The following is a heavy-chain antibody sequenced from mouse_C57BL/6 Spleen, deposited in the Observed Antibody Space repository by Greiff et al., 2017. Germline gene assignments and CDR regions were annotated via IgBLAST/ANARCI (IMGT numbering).Heavy chain of an antibody. CDR3: ARESGAWFAY. Sequence: VKLMESGAELARPGASVKMSCKASGYTFTSYTMHWVKQRPGQGLEWIGYINPSSGYTKYNQKFKDKATLTADKSSSTAYMQLSSLTSEDSAVYYCARESGAWFAYWGQGTLVTVSA. CDR2: INPSSGYT. CDR1: GYTFTSYT. V-gene: IGHV1-4*01. J-gene: IGHJ3*01. D-gene: IGHD3-1*01.